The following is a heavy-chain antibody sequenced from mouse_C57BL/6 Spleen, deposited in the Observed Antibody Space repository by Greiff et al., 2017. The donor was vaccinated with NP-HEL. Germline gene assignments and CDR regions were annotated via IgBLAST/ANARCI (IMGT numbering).Heavy chain of an antibody. CDR2: INPSSGYT. CDR3: ARTVLYGSVVSYYAMDY. Sequence: VQGVESGAELAKPGASVKLSCKASGYTFTSYWMHWVKQRPGQGLEWIGYINPSSGYTKYNQKFKDKATLTADKSSSTAYMQLSSLTYEDSAVYYCARTVLYGSVVSYYAMDYWGQGTSVTVSS. D-gene: IGHD1-1*01. J-gene: IGHJ4*01. V-gene: IGHV1-7*01. CDR1: GYTFTSYW.